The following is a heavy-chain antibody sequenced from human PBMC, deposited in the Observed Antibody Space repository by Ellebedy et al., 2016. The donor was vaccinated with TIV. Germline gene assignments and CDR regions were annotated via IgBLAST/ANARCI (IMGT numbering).Heavy chain of an antibody. V-gene: IGHV4-61*01. CDR1: GGSVSSGSYY. D-gene: IGHD3-22*01. Sequence: SETLSLTXTVSGGSVSSGSYYWSWIRQPPGKGLEWIGYIYYSGSTNYNPSLKSRVTISVDTSKNQFSLKLSSVTAADTAVYYCARGVYDSSGYYGFGWFDPWGQGTLVTVSS. CDR3: ARGVYDSSGYYGFGWFDP. CDR2: IYYSGST. J-gene: IGHJ5*02.